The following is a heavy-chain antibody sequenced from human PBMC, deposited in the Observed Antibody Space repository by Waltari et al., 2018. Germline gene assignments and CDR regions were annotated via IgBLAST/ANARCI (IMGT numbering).Heavy chain of an antibody. V-gene: IGHV3-33*01. CDR3: ARDSRYGDLRTLDY. CDR2: RWYDGSNK. D-gene: IGHD4-17*01. Sequence: QVQLVESGGGVVQPGRSLRLSSAASGFTFSSYGMHWVRQAPVKGLEWVAVRWYDGSNKYEADSVKGRFTISRDNSKNTLYLQMNSLRAEDTAVYYCARDSRYGDLRTLDYWGQGTLVTVSS. CDR1: GFTFSSYG. J-gene: IGHJ4*02.